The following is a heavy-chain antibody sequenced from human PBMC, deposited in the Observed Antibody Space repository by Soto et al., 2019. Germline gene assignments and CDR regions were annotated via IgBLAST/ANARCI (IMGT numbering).Heavy chain of an antibody. J-gene: IGHJ3*02. D-gene: IGHD3-22*01. V-gene: IGHV1-3*01. CDR3: ACYYDSSPSDAFDI. CDR1: GYTFTSYA. Sequence: GASVKVSCKASGYTFTSYAMHWVRQAPGQRLEWMGWINAGNGNTKYSQKFQGRVTITRDTSASTAYMELSSLRSEDTAVYYCACYYDSSPSDAFDIWGQGTMVTVSS. CDR2: INAGNGNT.